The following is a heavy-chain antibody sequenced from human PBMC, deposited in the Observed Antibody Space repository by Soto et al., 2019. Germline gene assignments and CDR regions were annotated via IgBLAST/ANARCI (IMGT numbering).Heavy chain of an antibody. J-gene: IGHJ5*02. CDR1: GDSIGGVGY. D-gene: IGHD2-21*02. Sequence: PSETLSLTCTVSGDSIGGVGYWSWIRQFPGRGLEWIGCISSSGSTYYNPALNNRISLSLDTSQNQFSLKLLSVTAADTAIYYCARSGVTGIVIPSHWFDPWGEGTQVTVSS. CDR3: ARSGVTGIVIPSHWFDP. V-gene: IGHV4-31*03. CDR2: ISSSGST.